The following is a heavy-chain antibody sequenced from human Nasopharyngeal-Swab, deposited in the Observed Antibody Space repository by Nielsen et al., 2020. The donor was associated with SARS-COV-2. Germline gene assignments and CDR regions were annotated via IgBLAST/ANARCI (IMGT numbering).Heavy chain of an antibody. CDR1: GCSVSSGSCY. J-gene: IGHJ4*02. CDR3: AGDSVVRGNFDY. Sequence: GSLRLSCTASGCSVSSGSCYWSWIRQPPGKGLEWIGYIYYSGSTNYNPSLKSRVTISVDTSKNQFSLKLSSVTAADTAVYYCAGDSVVRGNFDYWGQGTLVTVSS. CDR2: IYYSGST. V-gene: IGHV4-61*01. D-gene: IGHD3-10*01.